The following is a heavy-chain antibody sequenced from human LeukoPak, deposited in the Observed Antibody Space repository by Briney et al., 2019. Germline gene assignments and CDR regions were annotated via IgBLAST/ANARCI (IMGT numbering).Heavy chain of an antibody. CDR2: IYYSGST. Sequence: TLSLTCTVSGGSISSGGYYWSWIRQHPGKGLEWIGYIYYSGSTYYNPSLKSRVTISVDTSKNQFSLKLSSVTAADTAVYYCAKTGAAAGPRDGNNWFDPWGQGILVTVSS. D-gene: IGHD6-13*01. J-gene: IGHJ5*02. CDR1: GGSISSGGYY. CDR3: AKTGAAAGPRDGNNWFDP. V-gene: IGHV4-31*03.